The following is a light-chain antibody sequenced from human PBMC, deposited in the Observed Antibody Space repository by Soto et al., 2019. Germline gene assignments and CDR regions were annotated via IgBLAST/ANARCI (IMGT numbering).Light chain of an antibody. CDR3: CSYTSSSTTVV. Sequence: QSALTQPASVSGSPGQSITISCTGTSSDVGGYNYVSWYQQHPGKAPKLMIYDVSNRPSGVSNRFSGSKSGNTASLTISGRQAEDEADYYCCSYTSSSTTVVFGGGTKVTVL. CDR1: SSDVGGYNY. V-gene: IGLV2-14*03. J-gene: IGLJ2*01. CDR2: DVS.